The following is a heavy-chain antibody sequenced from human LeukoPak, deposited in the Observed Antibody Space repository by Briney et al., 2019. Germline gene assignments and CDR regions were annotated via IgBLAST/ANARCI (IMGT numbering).Heavy chain of an antibody. CDR1: GFTFSSYS. J-gene: IGHJ3*02. CDR2: ISSSSSYI. D-gene: IGHD5-24*01. V-gene: IGHV3-21*01. Sequence: PGGSLRLSCAASGFTFSSYSMNWVRQAPGKGLEWVSSISSSSSYIYYADSVKGRFTISRDNAKNSLYLQMNSLRAEDTAVYYCAREEMDRDAFDIWGQGTMVTVSS. CDR3: AREEMDRDAFDI.